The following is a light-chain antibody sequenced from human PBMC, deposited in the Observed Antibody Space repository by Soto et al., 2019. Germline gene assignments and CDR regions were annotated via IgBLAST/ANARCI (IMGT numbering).Light chain of an antibody. J-gene: IGKJ4*01. CDR2: WAC. V-gene: IGKV4-1*01. CDR3: QQYYSTPHT. CDR1: QSVLYSSDNKNY. Sequence: DIVMTQSPASLAVSLGERASINCKSSQSVLYSSDNKNYFAWYQQKPGQPPKLIICWACTRESGVPDRFSGSGSGTDFTLTISSLQAEDVAVYYCQQYYSTPHTFGGGTKVDIK.